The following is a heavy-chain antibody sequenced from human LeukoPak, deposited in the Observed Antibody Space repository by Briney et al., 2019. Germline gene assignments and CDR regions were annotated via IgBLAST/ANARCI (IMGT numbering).Heavy chain of an antibody. CDR1: SGSISSYY. Sequence: PSETLSLTCTVSSGSISSYYWSWIRQPPGKGLEWIGYIYYSGSTNYNPSLKSRVTISVDTSKNQFSLKLSSVTAADTAVYYCARDSSPHSGAFDIWGQGTMVTVSS. CDR2: IYYSGST. V-gene: IGHV4-59*01. CDR3: ARDSSPHSGAFDI. D-gene: IGHD6-25*01. J-gene: IGHJ3*02.